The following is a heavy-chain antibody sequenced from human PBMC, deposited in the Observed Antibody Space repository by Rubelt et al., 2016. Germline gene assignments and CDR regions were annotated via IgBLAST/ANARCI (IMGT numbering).Heavy chain of an antibody. CDR2: VIPIFGTA. CDR1: GYTFTGYY. Sequence: QVQLVQSGAEVKKPGASVKVSCKASGYTFTGYYMHWVRQDHGQGLEWMGGVIPIFGTANYAQKFQGRVPITADESTGTAYMELGSLRSEDTAVYYCARIKEDWFDPWGQGTLVTASS. V-gene: IGHV1-69*01. J-gene: IGHJ5*02. CDR3: ARIKEDWFDP.